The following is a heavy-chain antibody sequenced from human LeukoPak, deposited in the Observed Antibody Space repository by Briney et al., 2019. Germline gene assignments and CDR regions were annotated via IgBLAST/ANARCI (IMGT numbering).Heavy chain of an antibody. D-gene: IGHD3-22*01. V-gene: IGHV3-21*06. CDR2: ITSGSRYL. J-gene: IGHJ4*02. CDR3: ARASGYYAFDS. Sequence: GGSLRLSCEASGFSFGSYSMDWVRQAPGKGLEWVASITSGSRYLYYGDSVKGRFTVSRDNTKSSLHLQMNSLRVDDTAVYYCARASGYYAFDSWGQGTLVTVSS. CDR1: GFSFGSYS.